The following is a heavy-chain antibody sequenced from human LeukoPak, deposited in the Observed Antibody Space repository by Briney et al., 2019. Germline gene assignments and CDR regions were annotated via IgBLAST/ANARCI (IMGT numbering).Heavy chain of an antibody. Sequence: SETLSLTCAVSGGSISSSNWWSWVRQPPGKGLEWIGEIYHSGSTNYNPSLKSRVTISVDTSKNQFSLKLSSVTAADTAVYYCARHPWARHWFDPWGQGTLVTVSS. V-gene: IGHV4-4*02. CDR3: ARHPWARHWFDP. CDR1: GGSISSSNW. CDR2: IYHSGST. J-gene: IGHJ5*02.